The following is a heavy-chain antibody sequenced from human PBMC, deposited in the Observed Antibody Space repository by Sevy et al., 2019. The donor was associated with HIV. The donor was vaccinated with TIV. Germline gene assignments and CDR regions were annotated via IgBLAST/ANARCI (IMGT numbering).Heavy chain of an antibody. CDR1: GFTFSRCT. J-gene: IGHJ6*02. CDR2: ISSDGDKK. V-gene: IGHV3-30*09. Sequence: GGFLRLSCAASGFTFSRCTAHWVRQAPGKGLEWVATISSDGDKKLYADSVKGRFGISIDQARKNGFLELSSLRTEDTGVYYCARERCGPESWYYAMDVWGQGTMVTVSS. CDR3: ARERCGPESWYYAMDV. D-gene: IGHD6-13*01.